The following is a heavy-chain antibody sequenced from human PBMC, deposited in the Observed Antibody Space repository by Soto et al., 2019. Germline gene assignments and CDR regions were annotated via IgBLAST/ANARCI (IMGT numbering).Heavy chain of an antibody. J-gene: IGHJ4*02. CDR1: GLTFSSYG. V-gene: IGHV3-30*18. CDR3: AKGRFFGSGWYYFDY. CDR2: ISHDGSNK. D-gene: IGHD6-19*01. Sequence: PGGSLRLSCAASGLTFSSYGMRWVRQAPGKGLEWVAIISHDGSNKYYADSVKGRFTISRDNSKNTLYLQMNSLRVEDTAVYYCAKGRFFGSGWYYFDYWGQGT.